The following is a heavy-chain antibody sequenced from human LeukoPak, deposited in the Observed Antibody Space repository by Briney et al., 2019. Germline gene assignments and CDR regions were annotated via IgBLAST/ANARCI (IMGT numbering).Heavy chain of an antibody. J-gene: IGHJ5*02. V-gene: IGHV1-18*01. CDR3: SRGEVPAAIRT. Sequence: ASVKVSCKASGYTFTSYDINWVRQATGQGLEWMGWISAYNGNTNYAQKLQGRVTMTTDTATSTAYMELRSLRSDDTAVYYCSRGEVPAAIRTWGQGPLVTVSS. CDR2: ISAYNGNT. CDR1: GYTFTSYD. D-gene: IGHD2-2*02.